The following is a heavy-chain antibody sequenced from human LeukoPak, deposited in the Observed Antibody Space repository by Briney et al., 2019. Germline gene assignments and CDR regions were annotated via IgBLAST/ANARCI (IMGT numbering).Heavy chain of an antibody. Sequence: ASVKVSCKASGYTFTSYDINWVRQATGQGLEWMGWMNPNSGNTGYAQKFQGRVTMTRNTSISTAYMELSSLRSEDTAVYYCARGDCSGGSCYLTLYYYGMDVWGQGTTVTVSS. CDR1: GYTFTSYD. CDR2: MNPNSGNT. D-gene: IGHD2-15*01. CDR3: ARGDCSGGSCYLTLYYYGMDV. J-gene: IGHJ6*02. V-gene: IGHV1-8*01.